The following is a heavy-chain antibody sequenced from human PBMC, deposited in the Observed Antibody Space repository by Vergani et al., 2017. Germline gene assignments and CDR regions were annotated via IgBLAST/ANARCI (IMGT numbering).Heavy chain of an antibody. CDR2: INWNSDSI. J-gene: IGHJ2*01. V-gene: IGHV3-9*01. D-gene: IGHD6-13*01. CDR3: VKDIAASGNYWYFDL. CDR1: GFTFDDYT. Sequence: EVQLLESGGVVVQPGGSLRLSCAASGFTFDDYTMHWVRQAPGKGLEWVSGINWNSDSIAYADSVKGRFTISRDNAKNSLYLQMNSLRAEDTALYYCVKDIAASGNYWYFDLWGRGTLVTVSS.